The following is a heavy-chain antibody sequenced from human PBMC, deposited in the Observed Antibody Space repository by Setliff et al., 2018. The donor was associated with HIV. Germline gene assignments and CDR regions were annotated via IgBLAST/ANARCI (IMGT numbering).Heavy chain of an antibody. CDR3: ARFDVTPMTTRDY. CDR2: IHHTGHI. J-gene: IGHJ4*02. V-gene: IGHV4-34*01. Sequence: PSETLSLTCAVYGGSFNDYYWNWIRQPPGKGLEWIGEIHHTGHINYNPSFKSRTTMSLDMSRNQFSLKLTSVTAADSAVYYCARFDVTPMTTRDYWGQGTQVTVS. CDR1: GGSFNDYY. D-gene: IGHD4-17*01.